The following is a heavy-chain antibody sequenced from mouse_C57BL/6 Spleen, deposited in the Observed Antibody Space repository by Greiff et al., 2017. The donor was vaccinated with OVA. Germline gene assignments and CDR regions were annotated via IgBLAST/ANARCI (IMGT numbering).Heavy chain of an antibody. D-gene: IGHD1-1*01. CDR2: IYPGDGDT. J-gene: IGHJ3*01. Sequence: QVQLKESGAELVKPGASVKISCKASGYAFSSYWMNWVKQRPGKGLEWIGQIYPGDGDTNYNGKFKGKATLTADKSSSTAYMQLSSLTSEDSAVYFCARDYGRGGAWFAYWGQGTLVTVSA. CDR3: ARDYGRGGAWFAY. CDR1: GYAFSSYW. V-gene: IGHV1-80*01.